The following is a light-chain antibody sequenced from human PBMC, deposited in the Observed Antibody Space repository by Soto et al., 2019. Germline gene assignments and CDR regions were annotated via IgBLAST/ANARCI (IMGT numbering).Light chain of an antibody. J-gene: IGLJ3*02. V-gene: IGLV1-40*01. CDR2: GNS. CDR1: SSNIGAGYD. Sequence: QSVLTQPPSVSGAPGQRVTISCTGSSSNIGAGYDVHWYQQLPGTAPKLLIYGNSNRPSGVPDRFSDSKSGTSASLAITGLQAEDEADYYCKSYDSSLSGWVFGGGTKLTVL. CDR3: KSYDSSLSGWV.